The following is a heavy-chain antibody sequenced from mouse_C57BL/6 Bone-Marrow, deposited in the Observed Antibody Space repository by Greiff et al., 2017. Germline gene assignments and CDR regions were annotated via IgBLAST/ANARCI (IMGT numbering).Heavy chain of an antibody. CDR1: GFTFSDYY. D-gene: IGHD2-1*01. Sequence: DVQLVESEGGLVQPGSSMKLSCTASGFTFSDYYMAWVRQVPEKGLEWVANINYDGSSTYYLDSLKSRFIISRDNAKNILYLQMSSLKSEDTATYYCARDHLYGNYWYFDVWGTGTTVTVSS. J-gene: IGHJ1*03. CDR2: INYDGSST. V-gene: IGHV5-16*01. CDR3: ARDHLYGNYWYFDV.